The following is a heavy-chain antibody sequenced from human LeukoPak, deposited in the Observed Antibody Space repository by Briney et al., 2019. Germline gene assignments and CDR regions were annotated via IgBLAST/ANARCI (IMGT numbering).Heavy chain of an antibody. CDR1: GGSISTSGVF. CDR2: INYSGTT. V-gene: IGHV4-39*01. Sequence: SETLSLTCTVSGGSISTSGVFWGWIRQPPGKGLEWIGSINYSGTTYHNPSLKSRVTISVDTSKNQFSLRLTSITAADTAVYYCARHPDLEDWGQGTLVTVSS. D-gene: IGHD3-3*01. J-gene: IGHJ4*02. CDR3: ARHPDLED.